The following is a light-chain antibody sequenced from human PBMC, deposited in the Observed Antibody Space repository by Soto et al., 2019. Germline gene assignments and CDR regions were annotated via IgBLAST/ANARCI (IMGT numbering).Light chain of an antibody. CDR2: AAS. CDR1: QGIGVY. CDR3: QQYNSAPLT. J-gene: IGKJ4*01. Sequence: DIQMTQSPSSLSASLGDRVTITCRASQGIGVYLAWFQHKPGKVPKLLIYAASTLQTGVPSRFSGSGSGTDFTLTISSLQPEDFATYYCQQYNSAPLTFGGGTKVEIK. V-gene: IGKV1-27*01.